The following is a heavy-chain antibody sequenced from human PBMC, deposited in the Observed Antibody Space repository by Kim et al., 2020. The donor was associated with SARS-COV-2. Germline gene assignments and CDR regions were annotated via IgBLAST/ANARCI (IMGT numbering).Heavy chain of an antibody. CDR1: GFTFDVYW. J-gene: IGHJ4*02. V-gene: IGHV3-7*05. CDR2: IKQDGSEK. Sequence: GGSLTLSCAASGFTFDVYWMSWVRQTPGKGLEWVANIKQDGSEKYYVDSVRGRFIISRDNAKNSLYLQMNSLRAEDTAMYFCARHGDSWMGYFYSWGQG. CDR3: ARHGDSWMGYFYS. D-gene: IGHD3-3*01.